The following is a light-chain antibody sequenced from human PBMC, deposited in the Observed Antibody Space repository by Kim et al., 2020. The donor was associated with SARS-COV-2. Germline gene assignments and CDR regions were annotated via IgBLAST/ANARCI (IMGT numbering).Light chain of an antibody. Sequence: SVSPGQTASITCSGDKLGDKYACWYQQKPGQSPVLVIYQESKRPSGIPERFSGCNSGNKATLTISGTQAMDEADYYCQAWDSSTVVFGGGTQLTVL. CDR2: QES. CDR1: KLGDKY. V-gene: IGLV3-1*01. CDR3: QAWDSSTVV. J-gene: IGLJ2*01.